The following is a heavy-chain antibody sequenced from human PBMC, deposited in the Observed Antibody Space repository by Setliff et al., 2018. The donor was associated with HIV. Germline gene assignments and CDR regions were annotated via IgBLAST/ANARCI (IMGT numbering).Heavy chain of an antibody. CDR1: GFTFNNFA. D-gene: IGHD6-19*01. CDR2: ISWNSDII. J-gene: IGHJ6*03. Sequence: LRLSCEGSGFTFNNFAMHWVRQAPGKGLEWVSGISWNSDIIGYADYAEGRFTISRDNVRNSLYLLMNSLTAEDTASYYCVKDGSVAGRNYFYTDVWGKGTTVTVSS. CDR3: VKDGSVAGRNYFYTDV. V-gene: IGHV3-9*01.